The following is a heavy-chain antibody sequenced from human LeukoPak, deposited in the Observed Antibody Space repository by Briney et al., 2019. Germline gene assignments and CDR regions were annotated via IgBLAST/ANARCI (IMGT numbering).Heavy chain of an antibody. D-gene: IGHD3-3*01. V-gene: IGHV3-23*01. CDR2: ISPRGGGT. CDR1: GFTFTNYG. J-gene: IGHJ4*02. Sequence: GGSLRLSCAASGFTFTNYGMNWVRQAPGKGLEWLSGISPRGGGTYYADSVKGRFTISRDDSKNTLSLQMNSLRVEDTAIYYCAKEPTIFGVVTRFDYWGQGTLVTVSS. CDR3: AKEPTIFGVVTRFDY.